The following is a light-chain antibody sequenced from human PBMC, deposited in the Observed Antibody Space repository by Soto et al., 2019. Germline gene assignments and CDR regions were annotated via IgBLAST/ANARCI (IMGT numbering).Light chain of an antibody. CDR3: QQYDVSPPIT. CDR1: QSVSSSY. V-gene: IGKV3-20*01. Sequence: EILLTQSPGTLSLSPGERATLSCRASQSVSSSYLAWYQQKPGQAPRLLIYGASSRATGIPDRFSGSGSGTDFTLTISRLEPEDYAVYYCQQYDVSPPITFGQGTRLEIK. CDR2: GAS. J-gene: IGKJ5*01.